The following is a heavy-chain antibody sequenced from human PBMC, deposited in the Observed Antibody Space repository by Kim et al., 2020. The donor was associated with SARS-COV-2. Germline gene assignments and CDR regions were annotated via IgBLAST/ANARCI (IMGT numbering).Heavy chain of an antibody. J-gene: IGHJ5*02. CDR3: ARQADYYDSSGYYSGRRAWFDP. D-gene: IGHD3-22*01. CDR2: IYPGDSDT. Sequence: GESLKISCKGSGYSFTSYWIGWVRQMPGKGLEWMGIIYPGDSDTRYSPSFQGQVTISADKSISTAYLQWSSLKASDTAMYYCARQADYYDSSGYYSGRRAWFDPWGQGTLVTVSS. V-gene: IGHV5-51*01. CDR1: GYSFTSYW.